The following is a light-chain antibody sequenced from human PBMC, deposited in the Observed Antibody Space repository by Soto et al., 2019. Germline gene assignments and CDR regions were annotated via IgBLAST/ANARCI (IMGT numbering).Light chain of an antibody. CDR3: QHYNSYSEA. Sequence: DIQITQSPSSLSASVRDRVTITCRASQNIDIFLNWYHQKTGRAPNLLIYGASTLPNGVPSRFSGSGSGTDFTLTISRLQPEDFATYYCQHYNSYSEAFGQGTKVDIK. J-gene: IGKJ1*01. CDR1: QNIDIF. CDR2: GAS. V-gene: IGKV1-39*01.